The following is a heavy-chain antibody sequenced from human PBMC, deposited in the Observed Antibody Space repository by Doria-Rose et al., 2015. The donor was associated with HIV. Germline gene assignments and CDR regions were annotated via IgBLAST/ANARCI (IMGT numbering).Heavy chain of an antibody. Sequence: QVTLKESGPVLVKPTETLTLTCTVSGVSLSSPGMGVSWIRQPPGKALEWLANIFSDDESSYITSLKSRLTISRGTSKSQVVLTMTDMDPVDTATYYCARIKSSRWYHKYYFDFWGQGTLVIVSA. CDR2: IFSDDES. CDR3: ARIKSSRWYHKYYFDF. D-gene: IGHD6-13*01. J-gene: IGHJ4*02. CDR1: GVSLSSPGMG. V-gene: IGHV2-26*01.